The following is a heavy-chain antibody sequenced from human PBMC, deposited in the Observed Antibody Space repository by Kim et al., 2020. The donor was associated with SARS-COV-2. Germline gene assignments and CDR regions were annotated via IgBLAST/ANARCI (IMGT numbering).Heavy chain of an antibody. D-gene: IGHD3-22*01. J-gene: IGHJ4*02. CDR2: ISAYNGNT. CDR1: GYTFTSYG. V-gene: IGHV1-18*01. CDR3: ARVSVAYYYDSSGYYPDY. Sequence: ASVKVSCKASGYTFTSYGISWVRQAPGQGLEWMGWISAYNGNTNYAQKLQGRVTMTTDTSTSTAYMELRSLRSDDTAVYYCARVSVAYYYDSSGYYPDYWGQGTLVTVSS.